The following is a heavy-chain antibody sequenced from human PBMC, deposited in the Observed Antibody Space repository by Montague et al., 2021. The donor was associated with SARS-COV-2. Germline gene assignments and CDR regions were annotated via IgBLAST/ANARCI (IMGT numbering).Heavy chain of an antibody. J-gene: IGHJ6*02. CDR3: ARLPYDNSYGMDV. D-gene: IGHD3-9*01. V-gene: IGHV4-59*01. Sequence: SETLSLTCTVSGGSISTYYWNWIRQFPGKGLEWIGYIDYSGSTNYNHSLQSRVIISVDRSTIQFSLKLNSVTAADTAIYYCARLPYDNSYGMDVWGQGTTVTVSS. CDR1: GGSISTYY. CDR2: IDYSGST.